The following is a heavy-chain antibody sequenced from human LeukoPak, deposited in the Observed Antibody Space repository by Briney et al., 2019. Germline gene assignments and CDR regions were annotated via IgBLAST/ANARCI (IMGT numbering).Heavy chain of an antibody. Sequence: KPSETLSLTCAVSGGSISSGGYSWSWIRQPPGKGLEWIGYIYHSGSTYYNPSLKSRVTISVDRSKNQFSLKLSSVTAADTAVYYCARGSYRPQFDYWGQGTLVTVSS. CDR2: IYHSGST. CDR3: ARGSYRPQFDY. D-gene: IGHD3-10*01. J-gene: IGHJ4*02. V-gene: IGHV4-30-2*01. CDR1: GGSISSGGYS.